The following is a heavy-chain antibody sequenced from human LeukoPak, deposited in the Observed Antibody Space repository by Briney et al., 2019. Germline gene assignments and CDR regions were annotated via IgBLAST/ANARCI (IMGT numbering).Heavy chain of an antibody. J-gene: IGHJ4*02. CDR2: INPNSGGT. Sequence: ASVKVSCKASGYTFTGYYMHWVRQAPGQGLEWMGWINPNSGGTNYAQKFQGRVTMTRDTSISTAYMELSRLRSDDTAVYYCASHLSYDSRKSSYYFDYWGQGTLVTVSS. CDR3: ASHLSYDSRKSSYYFDY. V-gene: IGHV1-2*02. D-gene: IGHD3-22*01. CDR1: GYTFTGYY.